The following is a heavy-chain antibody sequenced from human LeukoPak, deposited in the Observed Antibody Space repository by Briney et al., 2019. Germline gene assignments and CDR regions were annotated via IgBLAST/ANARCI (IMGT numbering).Heavy chain of an antibody. D-gene: IGHD6-19*01. CDR2: ISYSGST. CDR3: AREIAVADTSNFDY. CDR1: GGSISSRRYY. V-gene: IGHV4-39*07. Sequence: SETLSLTCTVSGGSISSRRYYWGWIRQPPGKGLEWIGSISYSGSTYYNASLKSRVIISEDTSKNQFSLKLSSVTAADTAVYYCAREIAVADTSNFDYWGQGTLVTVSS. J-gene: IGHJ4*02.